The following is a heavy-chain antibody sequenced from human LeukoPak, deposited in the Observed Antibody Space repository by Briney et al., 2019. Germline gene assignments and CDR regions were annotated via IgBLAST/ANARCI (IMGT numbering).Heavy chain of an antibody. D-gene: IGHD6-19*01. Sequence: PSETLSLTCTVSGGTISSYYWSWIRQPPGKGLEWIGYFSYTGTTNYNPSLKSRVTISVDTSKDQFSLKLSSVTAADTAVYYCARDNGAVAGFDPFDIWGQGTMVTVSS. V-gene: IGHV4-59*01. J-gene: IGHJ3*02. CDR1: GGTISSYY. CDR3: ARDNGAVAGFDPFDI. CDR2: FSYTGTT.